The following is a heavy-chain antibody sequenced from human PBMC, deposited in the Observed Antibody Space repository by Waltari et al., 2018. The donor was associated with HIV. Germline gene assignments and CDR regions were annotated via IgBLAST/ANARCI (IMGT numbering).Heavy chain of an antibody. CDR2: LNSDGSSR. D-gene: IGHD2-15*01. Sequence: VQLVESGGGSIKTGGALRLSCPASGFSVSNHWMEWVRQGPGKGLVWVARLNSDGSSRNYADAVKGRFVISRDNARNTVYLQLNSLRVEDTAMYFCARASHYIEFSTFDGDYYFDVWGRGTRVAVSS. CDR3: ARASHYIEFSTFDGDYYFDV. CDR1: GFSVSNHW. J-gene: IGHJ4*02. V-gene: IGHV3-74*01.